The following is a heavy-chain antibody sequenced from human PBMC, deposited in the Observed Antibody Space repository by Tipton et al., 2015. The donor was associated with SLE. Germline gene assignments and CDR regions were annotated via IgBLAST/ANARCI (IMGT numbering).Heavy chain of an antibody. D-gene: IGHD2-21*02. CDR2: ISYGGGT. CDR1: GGSITSNY. J-gene: IGHJ6*02. V-gene: IGHV4-59*08. Sequence: TLSLTCSVSGGSITSNYWIWIRQPPGKGLEWIGYISYGGGTNYNPSLKSRVTISVDTAKNQFSLKLTSVTAADTAVYYCARGMVTWRGAILGVDVWGQGPT. CDR3: ARGMVTWRGAILGVDV.